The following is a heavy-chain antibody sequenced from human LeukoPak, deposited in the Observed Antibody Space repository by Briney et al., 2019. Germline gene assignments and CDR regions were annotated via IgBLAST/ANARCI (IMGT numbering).Heavy chain of an antibody. Sequence: PGRSLRLSCAASGFTFSSYAMHWVRQAPGKGLEWVAVISYDGSNKYYADSVKGRFTISRDSSKNTLYLQMNSLRAEDTAVYYCAKESGRQLVRIDYWGQGTLVTVSS. CDR3: AKESGRQLVRIDY. CDR1: GFTFSSYA. D-gene: IGHD6-6*01. V-gene: IGHV3-30-3*01. CDR2: ISYDGSNK. J-gene: IGHJ4*02.